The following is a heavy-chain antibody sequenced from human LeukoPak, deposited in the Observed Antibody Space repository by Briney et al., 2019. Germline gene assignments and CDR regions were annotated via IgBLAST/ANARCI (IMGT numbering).Heavy chain of an antibody. J-gene: IGHJ6*02. CDR2: ITNVGDGI. V-gene: IGHV3-11*01. D-gene: IGHD2-2*01. CDR3: ALSSINPSYYYGVDV. CDR1: GFTFSDYY. Sequence: GGSLRLSCVASGFTFSDYYMAWIRQAPGKGLDWVSYITNVGDGIYYADSVKGRFTMSRDNAKNSLYLQMNSLRAEGSAVCYCALSSINPSYYYGVDVWGQGTTVSVSS.